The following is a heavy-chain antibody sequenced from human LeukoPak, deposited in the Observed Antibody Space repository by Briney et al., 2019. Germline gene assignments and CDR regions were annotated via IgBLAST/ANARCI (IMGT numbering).Heavy chain of an antibody. Sequence: PGGSLRLSCAASGFTFSSYAMSWVRQAPGKRLEWVSAISGSGGSTYYADSVKGRFTISRDNSKNTLYLQMNSLRAEDTAVYYCAKDTDSGSAPDWFDPWGQGTLVTVSS. CDR2: ISGSGGST. J-gene: IGHJ5*02. CDR1: GFTFSSYA. CDR3: AKDTDSGSAPDWFDP. V-gene: IGHV3-23*01. D-gene: IGHD1-26*01.